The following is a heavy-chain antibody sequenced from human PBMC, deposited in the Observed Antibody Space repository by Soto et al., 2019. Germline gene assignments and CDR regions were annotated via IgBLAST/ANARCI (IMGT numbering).Heavy chain of an antibody. V-gene: IGHV4-39*01. Sequence: SETLSLTCTVSGGSISSSSSYWGGIRQPPGKGLEWIGSIYYSGSTYYNPSLKSRVTISVDTSKNQFSLKLSSVTAADTAVYYCARPTELPPDYYYGMDVWGQGTTVT. CDR2: IYYSGST. J-gene: IGHJ6*02. D-gene: IGHD1-26*01. CDR1: GGSISSSSSY. CDR3: ARPTELPPDYYYGMDV.